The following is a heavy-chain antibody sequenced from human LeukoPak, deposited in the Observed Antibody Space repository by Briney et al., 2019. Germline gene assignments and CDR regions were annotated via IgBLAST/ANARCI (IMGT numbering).Heavy chain of an antibody. CDR2: INPSGGSK. Sequence: ASVKVSCKASGYTFTSYYMHWVRQAPGQGLEWMGIINPSGGSKSYEQKFQGRVTMTRDMSTSTVYMELSSLRSEDTAVYYCARGNWGLGGAFDIWGQGTMVTVSS. J-gene: IGHJ3*02. D-gene: IGHD7-27*01. V-gene: IGHV1-46*01. CDR1: GYTFTSYY. CDR3: ARGNWGLGGAFDI.